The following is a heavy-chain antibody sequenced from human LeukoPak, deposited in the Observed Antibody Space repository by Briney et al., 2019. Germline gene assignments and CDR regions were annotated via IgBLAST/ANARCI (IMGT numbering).Heavy chain of an antibody. CDR2: IYYSGST. D-gene: IGHD1-26*01. V-gene: IGHV4-39*01. Sequence: SETLSLTCAVSGGSISSSSYYWGWIRQPPGKGLEWIGSIYYSGSTYYNPSLKSRVTISVDTSKNQFSLKLSSVTAADTAVYYCARQEWELHAFDIWGQGTMVTVSS. J-gene: IGHJ3*02. CDR3: ARQEWELHAFDI. CDR1: GGSISSSSYY.